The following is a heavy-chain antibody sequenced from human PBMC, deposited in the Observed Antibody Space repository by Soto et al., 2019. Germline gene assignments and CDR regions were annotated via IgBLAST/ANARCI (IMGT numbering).Heavy chain of an antibody. CDR1: GGSFSKYA. D-gene: IGHD3-9*01. CDR3: ARDLSLHFDGGDFYYAMNV. CDR2: IIPFFETA. J-gene: IGHJ6*02. V-gene: IGHV1-69*06. Sequence: QVQLMQSGAEVKKPGSSVTVSCKASGGSFSKYAISWVRQAPGQGLEWMGGIIPFFETAKYAQDFQGRVTITANKSTNTPYMELNSLRSADTAVYYCARDLSLHFDGGDFYYAMNVWGQGTTVTVS.